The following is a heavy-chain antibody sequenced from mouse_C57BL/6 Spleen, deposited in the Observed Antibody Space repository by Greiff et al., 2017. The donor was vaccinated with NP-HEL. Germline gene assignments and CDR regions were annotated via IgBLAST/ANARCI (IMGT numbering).Heavy chain of an antibody. J-gene: IGHJ2*01. V-gene: IGHV1-55*01. Sequence: QVQLQQPGAELVKPFSSVKLSCKSSFSPFPLSFLPFFPPLPFPGLAFLFSIYPGRGSTNYNEKFKSKATLTVDTSSSTAYMQLSSLTSEDSAVYYCARSWDYWGQGTTLTVSS. CDR2: IYPGRGST. CDR3: ARSWDY. CDR1: FSPFPLSF.